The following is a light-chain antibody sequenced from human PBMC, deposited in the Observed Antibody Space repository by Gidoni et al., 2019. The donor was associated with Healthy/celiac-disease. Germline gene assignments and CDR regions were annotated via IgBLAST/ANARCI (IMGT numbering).Light chain of an antibody. V-gene: IGKV3-20*01. J-gene: IGKJ1*01. CDR3: QQYGSSPWT. CDR1: QSVSSSY. CDR2: GAS. Sequence: EIVLTQSPGTLSLSPGERATLSCRASQSVSSSYFAWYQQKPGQAPRLLIYGASSRATGIPDRFSGSGSGTDFTLTISRLEPEDFAVYYCQQYGSSPWTFXQXTKVEIK.